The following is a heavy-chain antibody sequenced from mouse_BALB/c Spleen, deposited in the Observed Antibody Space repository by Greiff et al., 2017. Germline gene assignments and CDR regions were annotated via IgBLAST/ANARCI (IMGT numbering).Heavy chain of an antibody. J-gene: IGHJ2*01. D-gene: IGHD1-1*01. V-gene: IGHV7-3*02. CDR3: ARGTTVVDYFDY. Sequence: EVQLVESGGGLVQPGGSLRLSCATSGFTFTDYYMSWVRQPPGKALEWLGFIRNKANGYTTEYSASVKGRFTISRDNSQSILYLQMNTLRAEDSATYYCARGTTVVDYFDYWGQGTTLTVSS. CDR2: IRNKANGYTT. CDR1: GFTFTDYY.